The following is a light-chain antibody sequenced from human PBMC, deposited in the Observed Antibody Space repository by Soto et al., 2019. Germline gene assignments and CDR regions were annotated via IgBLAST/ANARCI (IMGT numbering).Light chain of an antibody. V-gene: IGKV3D-15*01. Sequence: EIMMTQSPATLSVSPGERATLSCRASQSVSSNLAWYQQKPGQAPRLLIYGASTRATGIPARFSGSGSGTEFPLTISRLRSEDFPAYYCQQYNSWKFTFGPGTKVDIK. CDR3: QQYNSWKFT. CDR2: GAS. J-gene: IGKJ3*01. CDR1: QSVSSN.